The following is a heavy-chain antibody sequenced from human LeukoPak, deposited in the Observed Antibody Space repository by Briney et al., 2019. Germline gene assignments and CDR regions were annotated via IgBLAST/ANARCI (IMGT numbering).Heavy chain of an antibody. CDR3: ARIVEYSSSTNWFDP. CDR2: IYYSGST. J-gene: IGHJ5*02. D-gene: IGHD6-6*01. Sequence: SETLSLTCAVYGGSFSGYYWSWVRQAPGKGLEWIGSIYYSGSTYYNPSLKSRVTISVDTSRNQFSLKLSSVTAADTAVYYCARIVEYSSSTNWFDPWGQGTLVTVSS. V-gene: IGHV4-34*01. CDR1: GGSFSGYY.